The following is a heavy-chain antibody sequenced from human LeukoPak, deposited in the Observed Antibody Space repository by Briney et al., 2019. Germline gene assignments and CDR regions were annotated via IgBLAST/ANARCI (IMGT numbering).Heavy chain of an antibody. D-gene: IGHD1-14*01. V-gene: IGHV3-23*01. CDR2: ISGSGGAT. J-gene: IGHJ4*02. CDR3: ATRSRYYFDY. Sequence: PGGSLRLSCAASGFTFSSYAMSWVRQAPGKGLEWVSAISGSGGATNYADSVKGRFTISRDNSKNTLYLQMNSLRAEDTAVYSCATRSRYYFDYWGQGTLVTVSS. CDR1: GFTFSSYA.